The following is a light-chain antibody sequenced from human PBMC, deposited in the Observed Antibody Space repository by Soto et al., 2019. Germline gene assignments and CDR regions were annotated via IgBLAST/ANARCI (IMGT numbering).Light chain of an antibody. CDR3: QQSYSTPLFT. J-gene: IGKJ3*01. CDR1: QSISSY. Sequence: DIQMTQSPSSLSASVGDRVTITCRASQSISSYLNWYQQKPGKAPKLLIYAASSLKSGVPSRFSGSGSGTDFTLTISSLQPEDFATYYCQQSYSTPLFTFGHGTKVDIK. CDR2: AAS. V-gene: IGKV1-39*01.